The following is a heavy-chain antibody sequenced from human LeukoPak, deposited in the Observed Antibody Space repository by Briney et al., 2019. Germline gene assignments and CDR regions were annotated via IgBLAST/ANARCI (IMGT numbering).Heavy chain of an antibody. CDR1: GGTFSSYA. CDR2: IIPIFGTA. D-gene: IGHD3-10*01. CDR3: ARTPYYYGSGSYFPYYYYMDV. J-gene: IGHJ6*03. Sequence: SVKVSCKASGGTFSSYAISWVRQAPGQGLEWMGGIIPIFGTANYAQKFQGRVTITADKSTSTAYMELSSLRSEDTAVYYCARTPYYYGSGSYFPYYYYMDVWGKGTTVTVSS. V-gene: IGHV1-69*06.